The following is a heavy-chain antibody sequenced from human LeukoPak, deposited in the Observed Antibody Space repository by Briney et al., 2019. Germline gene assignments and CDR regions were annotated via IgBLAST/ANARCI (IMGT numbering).Heavy chain of an antibody. Sequence: GGSLRLSCAASGFTFSIYSLSWVRQAPGKGLEWVSGISASGGRTDYADSVKGRFTISRDNSRNTLYLQMNNLRAEDTAVFYCAKGSDSGGYVVFHYWGQGALVTVSS. CDR2: ISASGGRT. CDR1: GFTFSIYS. V-gene: IGHV3-23*01. CDR3: AKGSDSGGYVVFHY. J-gene: IGHJ4*02. D-gene: IGHD1-26*01.